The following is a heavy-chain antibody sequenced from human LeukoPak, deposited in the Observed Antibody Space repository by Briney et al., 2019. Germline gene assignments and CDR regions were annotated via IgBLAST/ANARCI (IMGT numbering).Heavy chain of an antibody. D-gene: IGHD6-19*01. CDR1: GGSFSGYY. V-gene: IGHV4-34*01. CDR3: ARQWHGGDY. CDR2: INHSGST. Sequence: SVTLSLTCAVYGGSFSGYYWSWIRQPPGKGLEWIGEINHSGSTNYNPSLKSRVTISVDTSKNQFPLKLSSVTAADTAVYYCARQWHGGDYWGQGTLVTVSS. J-gene: IGHJ4*02.